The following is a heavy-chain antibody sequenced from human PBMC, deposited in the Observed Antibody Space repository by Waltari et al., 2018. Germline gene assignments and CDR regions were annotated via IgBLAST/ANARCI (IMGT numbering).Heavy chain of an antibody. D-gene: IGHD2-15*01. CDR2: ISAYNGNT. J-gene: IGHJ6*02. CDR3: ARDVVQAFHYYYYGMDV. Sequence: RQAPGQGLEWMGWISAYNGNTNYAQKLQGRVTMTTDTSTSTAYMELRSLRSDDTAVYYCARDVVQAFHYYYYGMDVWGQGTTVTVSS. V-gene: IGHV1-18*01.